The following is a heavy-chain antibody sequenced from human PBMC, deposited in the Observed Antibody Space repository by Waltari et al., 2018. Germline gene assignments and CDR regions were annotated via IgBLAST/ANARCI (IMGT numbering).Heavy chain of an antibody. D-gene: IGHD2-21*01. CDR2: IRGGGGTT. V-gene: IGHV3-23*01. Sequence: EVKLLESGGGLVQPGGSLRLSCAAAGFTFSSYGMSWVRQAPGKGLEWVSGIRGGGGTTYYADSVKGRFTISRDNSKNTLYLQMYSLRAEDTAVYYCAKETSSVFPDNWFDPWGQGTMVTVSS. J-gene: IGHJ5*02. CDR3: AKETSSVFPDNWFDP. CDR1: GFTFSSYG.